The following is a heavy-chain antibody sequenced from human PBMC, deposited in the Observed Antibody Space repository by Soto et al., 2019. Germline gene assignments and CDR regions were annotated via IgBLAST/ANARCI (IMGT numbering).Heavy chain of an antibody. CDR3: ARQAYYYDSSGYYGSYD. V-gene: IGHV1-69*01. J-gene: IGHJ4*02. Sequence: QVQLVQSGAEVKKPGSSVKVSCKASGGTFSSYAISWGRQAPGQGLEWMGGIIPIFGTANYAQKFQGRVTITADESTSTAYMELSSLRSEDTAVYYCARQAYYYDSSGYYGSYDWGQGTLVTVSS. CDR1: GGTFSSYA. CDR2: IIPIFGTA. D-gene: IGHD3-22*01.